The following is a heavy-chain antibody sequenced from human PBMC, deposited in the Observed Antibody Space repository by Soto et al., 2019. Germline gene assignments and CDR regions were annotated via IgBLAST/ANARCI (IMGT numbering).Heavy chain of an antibody. J-gene: IGHJ6*02. V-gene: IGHV4-34*01. D-gene: IGHD6-13*01. CDR2: INHSGST. CDR3: ARGSWGVYYYYGMDV. CDR1: GGSFSGYY. Sequence: SETLSLTCAVYGGSFSGYYWSWIRQPPGKGLEWIGEINHSGSTNYNPSLKSRVPISVDTSKNQFSLKLSSVTAADTAVYYCARGSWGVYYYYGMDVWGQGTTVTVSS.